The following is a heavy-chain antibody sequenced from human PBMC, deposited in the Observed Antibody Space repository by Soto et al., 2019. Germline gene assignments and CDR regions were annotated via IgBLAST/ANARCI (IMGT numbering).Heavy chain of an antibody. CDR1: GYSFTSYW. Sequence: GESLKISCKGSGYSFTSYWISWVRQMPGKGLEWMGRIDPSDSYTSYSPSFQGHVTISADKSISTAYLQWSSLKASDTAMYYCATMSSPHYYYYGMDVWGQGTTVTVSS. CDR2: IDPSDSYT. J-gene: IGHJ6*02. V-gene: IGHV5-10-1*01. D-gene: IGHD6-13*01. CDR3: ATMSSPHYYYYGMDV.